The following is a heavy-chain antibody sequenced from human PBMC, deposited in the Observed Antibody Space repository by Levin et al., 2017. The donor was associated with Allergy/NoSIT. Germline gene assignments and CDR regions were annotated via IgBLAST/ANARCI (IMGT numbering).Heavy chain of an antibody. Sequence: ASVKVSCKASGYTFTSYAMNWVRQAPGQGLEWMGWINTNTGNPTYAQGFTGRFVFSLDTSVSTAYLQISSLKAEDTAVYYCARPVYDYIWGSHDLLFDYWGQGTLVTVSS. CDR3: ARPVYDYIWGSHDLLFDY. V-gene: IGHV7-4-1*02. CDR2: INTNTGNP. CDR1: GYTFTSYA. D-gene: IGHD3-16*01. J-gene: IGHJ4*02.